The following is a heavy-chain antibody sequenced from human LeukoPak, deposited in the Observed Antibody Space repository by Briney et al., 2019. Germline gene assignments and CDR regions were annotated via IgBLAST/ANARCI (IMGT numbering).Heavy chain of an antibody. J-gene: IGHJ5*02. V-gene: IGHV1-3*01. CDR1: GYTFTTYA. Sequence: ASVKVSCKASGYTFTTYAIHWVRQAPGQRLEWMGWLNAGNGDTIYSQKLQGRVTITRDTSASTAYMELSSLTSEDTAIYYCGRDPVGAISGWFDPWGQGTLVTVSS. D-gene: IGHD1-26*01. CDR2: LNAGNGDT. CDR3: GRDPVGAISGWFDP.